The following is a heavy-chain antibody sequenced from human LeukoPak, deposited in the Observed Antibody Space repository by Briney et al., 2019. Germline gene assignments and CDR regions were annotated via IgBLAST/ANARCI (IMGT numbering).Heavy chain of an antibody. Sequence: SVKVSCKASGYTFTSYGISWVRQAPGQGLEWMGGIIPMFGTPNYAQKFQARVTITADESTSTAYMELSSLRSEDTAVYYCARGPSITMVRGGQWYYYMDVWGKGTTVTISS. CDR2: IIPMFGTP. V-gene: IGHV1-69*13. CDR3: ARGPSITMVRGGQWYYYMDV. J-gene: IGHJ6*03. D-gene: IGHD3-10*01. CDR1: GYTFTSYG.